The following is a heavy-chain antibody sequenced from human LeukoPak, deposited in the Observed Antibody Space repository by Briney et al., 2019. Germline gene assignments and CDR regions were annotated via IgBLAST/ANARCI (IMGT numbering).Heavy chain of an antibody. D-gene: IGHD3-3*01. CDR2: IWYDGSNK. CDR1: GFTFSSYG. CDR3: AREYFYNTNFDF. Sequence: GGSLRLSCAASGFTFSSYGMHWVRQAPGKGLEWVAVIWYDGSNKYYADSVKGRFTISRDNSKNTLYLQMNSLRAEDTAVYYCAREYFYNTNFDFWGQGTLVTVSS. J-gene: IGHJ4*02. V-gene: IGHV3-33*01.